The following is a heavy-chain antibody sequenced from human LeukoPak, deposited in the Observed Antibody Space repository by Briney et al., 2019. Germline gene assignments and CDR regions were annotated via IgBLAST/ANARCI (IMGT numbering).Heavy chain of an antibody. J-gene: IGHJ4*02. CDR1: GGSISSYY. D-gene: IGHD6-25*01. CDR2: IYYSGST. Sequence: PSETLSLTCTVSGGSISSYYWSWIRQPPGKGLEWIGYIYYSGSTNYNPSLKSRVSISVDTSKNQLSLKLSSVTAADTAVYYCARIDSSGEIDYWGQGTLVTVSS. CDR3: ARIDSSGEIDY. V-gene: IGHV4-59*08.